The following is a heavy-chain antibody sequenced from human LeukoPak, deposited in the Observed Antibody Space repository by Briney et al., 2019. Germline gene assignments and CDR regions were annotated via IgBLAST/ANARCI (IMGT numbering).Heavy chain of an antibody. V-gene: IGHV4-59*01. D-gene: IGHD3-22*01. CDR3: ARGAPYYYDSSGDC. CDR1: GGSLSSYY. J-gene: IGHJ4*02. Sequence: SETLSLTCTVSGGSLSSYYWSWIRQPPGKRLEWIGYIYYSGSTKYNPSLKSRVTISVDTSRNQISLDLSSVTAADTAVYYCARGAPYYYDSSGDCWGQGTLVTVSS. CDR2: IYYSGST.